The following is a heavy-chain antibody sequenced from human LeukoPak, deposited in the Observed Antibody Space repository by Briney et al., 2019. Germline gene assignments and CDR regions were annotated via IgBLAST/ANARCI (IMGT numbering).Heavy chain of an antibody. Sequence: SETLSLTCTVSGGSISSSSYYWGWIRQPPGKGPEWIGSIYYSGSTYYNPSLKSRVTISVDTSKNQFSLKLSSVTAADTAVYYCARAQLWLPFDYWGQGTLVTVSS. CDR1: GGSISSSSYY. J-gene: IGHJ4*02. D-gene: IGHD5-18*01. CDR3: ARAQLWLPFDY. V-gene: IGHV4-39*01. CDR2: IYYSGST.